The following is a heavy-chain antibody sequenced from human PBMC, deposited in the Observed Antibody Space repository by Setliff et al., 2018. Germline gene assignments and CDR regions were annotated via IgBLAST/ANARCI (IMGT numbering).Heavy chain of an antibody. CDR2: IHYSGST. CDR1: GGSISSSSYY. Sequence: SETLSLTCTVSGGSISSSSYYWGWIRQPPGKGLEWIGSIHYSGSTYYNPSLRSRVTISIDTSRNQFSLKLSSVTAADTAVYYCARGGDSGSYFLANHDAFDIWGQGTMVTVSS. CDR3: ARGGDSGSYFLANHDAFDI. V-gene: IGHV4-39*07. J-gene: IGHJ3*02. D-gene: IGHD1-26*01.